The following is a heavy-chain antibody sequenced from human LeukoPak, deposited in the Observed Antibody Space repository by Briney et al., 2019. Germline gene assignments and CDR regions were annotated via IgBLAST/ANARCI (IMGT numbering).Heavy chain of an antibody. J-gene: IGHJ5*02. V-gene: IGHV1-69*04. D-gene: IGHD6-6*01. CDR2: IIPILGIA. CDR1: GGTFSSYT. CDR3: AREAQLVPHWFDP. Sequence: SVKVSCKASGGTFSSYTISWVRQAPGQGLEWMGRIIPILGIASYAQKFQGRVTITADKSTSTAYMELSSLRPEDTAVYYCAREAQLVPHWFDPWGQGTLVTVSS.